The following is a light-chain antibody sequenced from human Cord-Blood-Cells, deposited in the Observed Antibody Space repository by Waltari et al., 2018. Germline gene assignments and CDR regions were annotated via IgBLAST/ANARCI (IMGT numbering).Light chain of an antibody. CDR3: QQYYSTPYT. CDR1: QSVLYSSNNKNY. CDR2: WAS. J-gene: IGKJ2*01. Sequence: IVMTQSPDSLAVSLGERATIHRKSSQSVLYSSNNKNYLAWYQQKPGQPPKLLIYWASTRESGVPDRFSGSGSGTDFTLTISSLQAEDVAVYYCQQYYSTPYTFGQGTKLEIK. V-gene: IGKV4-1*01.